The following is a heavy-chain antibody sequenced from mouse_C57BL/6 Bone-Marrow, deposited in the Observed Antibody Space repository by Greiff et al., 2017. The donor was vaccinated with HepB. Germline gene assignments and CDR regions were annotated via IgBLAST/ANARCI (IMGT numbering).Heavy chain of an antibody. CDR3: ARENYDAHFDY. Sequence: VQLQQSGAELVKPGASVKLSCKASGYTFTSYWMHWVKQRPGQGLEWIGMIHPNSGSTNYNEKFKSKATLTVDKSSSTAYMQLSSLTSEDSAVYYCARENYDAHFDYWGQGTTLTVSS. CDR2: IHPNSGST. CDR1: GYTFTSYW. J-gene: IGHJ2*01. D-gene: IGHD2-4*01. V-gene: IGHV1-64*01.